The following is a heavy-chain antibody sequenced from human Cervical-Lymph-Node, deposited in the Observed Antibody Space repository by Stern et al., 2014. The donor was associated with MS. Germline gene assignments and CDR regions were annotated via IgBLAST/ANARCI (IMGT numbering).Heavy chain of an antibody. D-gene: IGHD3-22*01. Sequence: EVQLVESGAEVKKPGESLKISCRTSGYTFSNFRIGWVRQMPGKGLEWMGVIYPADSDTTYSPSFQGQVTISADESISTAYLQWRSLKASDTAMYYCVRRRDSAGYDTFDLWGQGTMLIVSS. CDR1: GYTFSNFR. V-gene: IGHV5-51*01. CDR2: IYPADSDT. J-gene: IGHJ3*01. CDR3: VRRRDSAGYDTFDL.